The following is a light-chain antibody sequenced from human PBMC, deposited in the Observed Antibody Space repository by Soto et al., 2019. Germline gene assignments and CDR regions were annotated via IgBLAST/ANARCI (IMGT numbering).Light chain of an antibody. CDR2: YDS. J-gene: IGLJ1*01. CDR3: QVWDSSSDHYV. CDR1: DIGNKS. V-gene: IGLV3-21*04. Sequence: SYEVTQPPSVSVAPGKTARITCWGNDIGNKSVHWYQQKPGQAPVLVIYYDSDRPSGIPERFSGSNSGNTATLTISRVEAGDEADYYCQVWDSSSDHYVFGTGTKVTVL.